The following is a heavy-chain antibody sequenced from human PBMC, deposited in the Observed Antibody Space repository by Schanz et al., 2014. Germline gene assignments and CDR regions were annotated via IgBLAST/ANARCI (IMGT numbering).Heavy chain of an antibody. J-gene: IGHJ4*02. D-gene: IGHD4-17*01. Sequence: EVQVVESGGGLVQPGGSLRLSCAASGFTFSSYWMHWVRQAPGKGLVWVSRINSDDTTKTYADSVKGRFTISRDNGEDTTYLQMNSLRAEDTAVYYCVRDTDYHFDYWGQGTLVTVSS. V-gene: IGHV3-74*03. CDR3: VRDTDYHFDY. CDR1: GFTFSSYW. CDR2: INSDDTTK.